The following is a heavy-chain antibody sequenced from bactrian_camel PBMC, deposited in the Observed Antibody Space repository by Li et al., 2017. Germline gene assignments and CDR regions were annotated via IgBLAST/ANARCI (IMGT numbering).Heavy chain of an antibody. CDR2: IFTGGGNT. V-gene: IGHV3S54*01. J-gene: IGHJ6*01. CDR1: RHRYSNNC. CDR3: VRAWSDFDY. D-gene: IGHD8*01. Sequence: HVQLVESGGGSVQVGGSLRLSCSAARHRYSNNCMGWFRQPPGKAREGIATIFTGGGNTYYADSVKGRFTISQDDAKNSLYLQMNSLKPEDTAVYYCVRAWSDFDYWGQGTQVTVS.